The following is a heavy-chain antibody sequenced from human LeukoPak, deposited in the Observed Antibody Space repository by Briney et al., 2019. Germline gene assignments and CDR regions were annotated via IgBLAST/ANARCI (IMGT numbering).Heavy chain of an antibody. CDR3: ARYYGSGSYHATSFDY. CDR1: GGSFSGYY. J-gene: IGHJ4*02. CDR2: INHSGST. D-gene: IGHD3-10*01. Sequence: PSKTLSLTCAVYGGSFSGYYWSWIRQPPGKGLEWIGEINHSGSTNYNPSLKSRVTISVDTSKNHFSLKLSSVTAADTAVYYCARYYGSGSYHATSFDYWGQGTLVTVSS. V-gene: IGHV4-34*01.